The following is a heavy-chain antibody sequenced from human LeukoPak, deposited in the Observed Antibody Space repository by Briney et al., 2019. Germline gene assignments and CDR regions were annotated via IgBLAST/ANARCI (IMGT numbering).Heavy chain of an antibody. CDR1: GFTFSSYA. CDR3: AKCGGWFDYYFDY. D-gene: IGHD6-19*01. V-gene: IGHV3-30-3*02. Sequence: PGGSLRLSCAASGFTFSSYAMHWVRQAPGKGLEWVAFISYDGSNKYYAGSVKGRFTISRDNSKNTLYLQMNSLRAEDTAVYYCAKCGGWFDYYFDYWGQGILVTVSS. J-gene: IGHJ4*02. CDR2: ISYDGSNK.